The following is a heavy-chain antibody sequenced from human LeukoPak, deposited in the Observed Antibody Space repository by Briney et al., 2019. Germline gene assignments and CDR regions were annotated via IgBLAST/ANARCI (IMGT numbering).Heavy chain of an antibody. D-gene: IGHD4-11*01. CDR1: GYTFTGYY. J-gene: IGHJ6*02. CDR3: ARVAVKPYYYGMDV. V-gene: IGHV1-2*06. CDR2: INPNSGGT. Sequence: ASVKVSCKASGYTFTGYYMHWVRQAPGQGLEWMGRINPNSGGTNYAQKFQGRVTMTRDTSISTAYMELSSLRSEDTAVYYCARVAVKPYYYGMDVWGQGTTVTASS.